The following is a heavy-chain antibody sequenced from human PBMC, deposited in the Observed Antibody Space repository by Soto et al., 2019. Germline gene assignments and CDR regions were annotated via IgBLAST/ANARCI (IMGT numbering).Heavy chain of an antibody. CDR1: GFTFSSYG. Sequence: PGGSLRLSCAASGFTFSSYGMHWVRQAPGKGLEWVAVISYDGSNKYYADSVKGRFTISRDNSKNTLYLQMNSLRAEDTAVYYCAKIAYYDFTNDAFDIWGQGTMVTVS. J-gene: IGHJ3*02. CDR2: ISYDGSNK. D-gene: IGHD3-3*01. CDR3: AKIAYYDFTNDAFDI. V-gene: IGHV3-30*18.